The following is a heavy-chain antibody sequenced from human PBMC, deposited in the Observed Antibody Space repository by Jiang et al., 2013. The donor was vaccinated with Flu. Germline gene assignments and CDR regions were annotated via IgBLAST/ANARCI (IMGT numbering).Heavy chain of an antibody. J-gene: IGHJ3*01. V-gene: IGHV3-7*03. Sequence: SGGGLVQPGGSLRLSCEASKFIFNNYWMSWVRQAPGKGLEWVANIREDGNEKYYVDSVKGRFTISRDNAQNSLYLQMNSLRADDTAVYYCARAATKGAFDLWGQGTMVTVSS. CDR2: IREDGNEK. CDR1: KFIFNNYW. CDR3: ARAATKGAFDL.